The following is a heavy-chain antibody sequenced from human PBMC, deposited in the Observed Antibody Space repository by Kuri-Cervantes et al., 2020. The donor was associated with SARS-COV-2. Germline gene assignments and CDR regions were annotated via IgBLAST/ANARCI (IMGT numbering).Heavy chain of an antibody. J-gene: IGHJ6*02. CDR1: GGSISSGAYS. Sequence: SETLSLTGTVSGGSISSGAYSWTWIRQPPGKGLEWIGYMYHSGRSYYNPSLKSRVTIAVDRSKNQFSLNLSSVTAADTAVYYCARAEAARLYYGMDVWGQGTTVTVSS. CDR3: ARAEAARLYYGMDV. CDR2: MYHSGRS. V-gene: IGHV4-30-2*01. D-gene: IGHD6-6*01.